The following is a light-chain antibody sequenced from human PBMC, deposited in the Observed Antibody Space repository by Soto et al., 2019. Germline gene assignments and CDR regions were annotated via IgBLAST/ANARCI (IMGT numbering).Light chain of an antibody. CDR3: MQGIQRPPT. J-gene: IGKJ2*01. CDR2: LGS. CDR1: QTLLQTNGYNY. Sequence: DLVMTQSPLSLPVTPGEPASISCRSSQTLLQTNGYNYLDWYLQKPGQSPQLLIYLGSNRASGVTDRFSGSGSGTDFTLKISRVEAEDVGVYYCMQGIQRPPTFGRGTKLEIK. V-gene: IGKV2-28*01.